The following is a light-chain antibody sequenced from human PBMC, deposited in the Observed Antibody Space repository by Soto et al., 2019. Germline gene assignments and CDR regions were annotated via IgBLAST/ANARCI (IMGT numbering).Light chain of an antibody. Sequence: DIQMPQSPSTLSASVGDRVTITCRASQSISSWWAWYQQKPGKAPKLLIYKASSLESGVPSRFSGSGSGTEFTLTISSLQPDDFATYYCQQYNSYLYTFGQGTKLEIK. CDR3: QQYNSYLYT. CDR2: KAS. V-gene: IGKV1-5*03. CDR1: QSISSW. J-gene: IGKJ2*01.